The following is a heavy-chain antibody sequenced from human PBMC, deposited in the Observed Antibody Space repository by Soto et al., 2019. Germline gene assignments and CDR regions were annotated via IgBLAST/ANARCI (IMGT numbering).Heavy chain of an antibody. CDR2: IKQDGSEK. Sequence: EVQLVESGGGLVQPGESLRLSCAASGFTFSDYWMSWVRQAPGKGLEWVANIKQDGSEKYYVDSVRGRFTISRDNAKNSLYLQMNSTKAEDTAVYYCARDHGRGGGFWSGYDSDYFDYWGQGTLVTVSS. D-gene: IGHD3-3*01. CDR3: ARDHGRGGGFWSGYDSDYFDY. J-gene: IGHJ4*02. CDR1: GFTFSDYW. V-gene: IGHV3-7*01.